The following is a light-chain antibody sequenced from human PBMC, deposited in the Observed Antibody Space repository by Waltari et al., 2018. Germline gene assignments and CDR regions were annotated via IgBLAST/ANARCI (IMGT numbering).Light chain of an antibody. V-gene: IGKV3-20*01. J-gene: IGKJ1*01. CDR2: GAS. Sequence: EIVLTQSPGPLPLSLGERATLSCRASQSVSRALAWYQQKPGQAPRLLIYGASTRATGIPDRFSGSGSGTDFSLTISRLEPDDFAVYYCQHYLRLPVTFGQGTTVEI. CDR1: QSVSRA. CDR3: QHYLRLPVT.